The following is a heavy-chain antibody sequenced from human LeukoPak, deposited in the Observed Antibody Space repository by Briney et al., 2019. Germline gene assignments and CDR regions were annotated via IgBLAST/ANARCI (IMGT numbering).Heavy chain of an antibody. D-gene: IGHD3-10*01. J-gene: IGHJ3*02. Sequence: WGSLRLSCAASGFIVSSNCLNWVRQAPGKGLEWVSIIYSSGGTYYADSVKGRFTISRDNSKNTLYLQMNSLRAEDTAVYYCTKENLAYHNAFDIWLQATMVTVSS. V-gene: IGHV3-53*01. CDR2: IYSSGGT. CDR1: GFIVSSNC. CDR3: TKENLAYHNAFDI.